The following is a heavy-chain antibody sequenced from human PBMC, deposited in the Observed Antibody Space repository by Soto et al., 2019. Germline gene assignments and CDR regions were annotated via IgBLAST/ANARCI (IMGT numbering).Heavy chain of an antibody. CDR3: ARSIAALSDYYYYGMDA. CDR1: GGTFSSYA. CDR2: IIPIFGTA. V-gene: IGHV1-69*13. Sequence: SVKVSCKASGGTFSSYAISWVRQAPGQGLEWMGGIIPIFGTANYAQKFQGRVTITADESTSTAYMELSSLRSEDTAVYYCARSIAALSDYYYYGMDAWRQGTTVTVSS. D-gene: IGHD6-6*01. J-gene: IGHJ6*02.